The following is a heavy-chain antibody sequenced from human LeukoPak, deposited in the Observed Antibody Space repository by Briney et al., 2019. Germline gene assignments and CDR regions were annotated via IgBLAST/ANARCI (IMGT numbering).Heavy chain of an antibody. CDR1: GFTFSSYE. J-gene: IGHJ4*02. Sequence: PGGSLRLSCAASGFTFSSYEMSWVRQAPGKGLEWVSYISSSGSAKYYADSVRGRFTISRDNAENSLYLQMNSLRTEDTAVYYCARGHIAYFDYWGQGTLVTVSS. D-gene: IGHD6-13*01. CDR2: ISSSGSAK. CDR3: ARGHIAYFDY. V-gene: IGHV3-48*03.